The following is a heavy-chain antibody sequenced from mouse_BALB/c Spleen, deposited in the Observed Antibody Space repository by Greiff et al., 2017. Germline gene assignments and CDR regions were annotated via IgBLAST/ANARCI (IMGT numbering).Heavy chain of an antibody. CDR2: ISYSGST. CDR1: GYSITSDYA. CDR3: ARDWDYFDY. Sequence: EVMLVESGPGLVKPSQSLSLTCTVTGYSITSDYAWNWIRQFPGNKLEWMGYISYSGSTSYNPSLKSRISITRDTSKNQFFLQLNSVTTEDTATYYCARDWDYFDYWGQGTTLTVSS. J-gene: IGHJ2*01. V-gene: IGHV3-2*02. D-gene: IGHD4-1*01.